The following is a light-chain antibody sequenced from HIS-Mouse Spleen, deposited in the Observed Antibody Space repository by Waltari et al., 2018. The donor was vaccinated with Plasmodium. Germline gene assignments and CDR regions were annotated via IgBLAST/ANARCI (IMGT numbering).Light chain of an antibody. J-gene: IGLJ1*01. V-gene: IGLV2-14*03. CDR1: SSDVGGYTY. CDR3: SSYTSSSTLNYV. CDR2: YVS. Sequence: QSALTQPASVSGSPGQSITIPCTGTSSDVGGYTYASWSQQHPGKAPKLMIYYVSTRPSGVSNRFSGSKAGNTASLTISGLQAEDEADYYCSSYTSSSTLNYVFGTGTKVTVL.